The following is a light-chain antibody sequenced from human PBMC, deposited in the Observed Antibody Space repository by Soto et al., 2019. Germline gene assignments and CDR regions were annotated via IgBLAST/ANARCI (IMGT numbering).Light chain of an antibody. J-gene: IGKJ1*01. CDR3: LQYGSSPPT. Sequence: EIVLTQSPGTLSLSPGERATLSCRASQSVSSSYLAWYQQKPGQAPRLLIYGASSRATGIPDRFSGSGSGTDFTLTISRLEPEEFAVYYCLQYGSSPPTFGQGTKVEIK. V-gene: IGKV3-20*01. CDR1: QSVSSSY. CDR2: GAS.